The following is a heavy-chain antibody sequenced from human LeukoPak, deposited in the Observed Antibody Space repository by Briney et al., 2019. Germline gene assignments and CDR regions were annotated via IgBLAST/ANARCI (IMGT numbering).Heavy chain of an antibody. J-gene: IGHJ4*02. CDR1: GGSISSYY. D-gene: IGHD3-22*01. CDR2: IYYSGST. V-gene: IGHV4-59*01. CDR3: ARETYDSSGYLIDY. Sequence: SETLSLTCTVSGGSISSYYWSWIRQPAGKGLEWIGYIYYSGSTNYDPSLKSRVTISVDTSKNQFSLKLSSVTAADTAVYYCARETYDSSGYLIDYWGQGTLVTVSS.